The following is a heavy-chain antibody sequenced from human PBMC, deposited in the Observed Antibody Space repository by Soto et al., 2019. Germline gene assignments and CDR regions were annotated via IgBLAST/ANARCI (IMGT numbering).Heavy chain of an antibody. D-gene: IGHD6-6*01. CDR1: GFTFSNAW. CDR2: IKSKTDGGTT. Sequence: GGSLRLSCAASGFTFSNAWMSWVRQAPGKGLEWVGRIKSKTDGGTTDYAAPVKGRFTISRDDSKNTLYLQMNSLKTEDTAVYYCTTLYSSSPYYYYYMDVWGKGTTVTVSS. CDR3: TTLYSSSPYYYYYMDV. J-gene: IGHJ6*03. V-gene: IGHV3-15*01.